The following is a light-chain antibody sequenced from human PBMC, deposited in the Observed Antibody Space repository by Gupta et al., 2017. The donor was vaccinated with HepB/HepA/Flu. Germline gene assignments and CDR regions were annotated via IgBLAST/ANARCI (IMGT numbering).Light chain of an antibody. V-gene: IGKV1-5*03. Sequence: DMQTTHSPSTLSASVGDRVTITCRASQSISSWLAWYQQKPGKAPKLLIYTASSLESGVPSRFSGSGSGTEFTLTISGLQPDDFATYYCQQYNSYPWTFGQGTKVEIK. CDR1: QSISSW. J-gene: IGKJ1*01. CDR3: QQYNSYPWT. CDR2: TAS.